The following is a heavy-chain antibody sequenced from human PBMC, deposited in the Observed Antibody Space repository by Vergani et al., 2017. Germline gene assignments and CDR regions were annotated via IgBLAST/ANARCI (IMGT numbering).Heavy chain of an antibody. V-gene: IGHV3-33*01. CDR1: GFTFSSYG. CDR3: ARGPLIKITFGGVVDY. Sequence: QVQLVESGGGVVQPGRSLRLSCAASGFTFSSYGMHWVRQAPGKGLEWVAVIWYDGSNKYYADSVKGRFTISRDNSKNTLYLQMNSLRAEDTAVYYCARGPLIKITFGGVVDYWGQGTLVTVSS. J-gene: IGHJ4*02. CDR2: IWYDGSNK. D-gene: IGHD3-16*01.